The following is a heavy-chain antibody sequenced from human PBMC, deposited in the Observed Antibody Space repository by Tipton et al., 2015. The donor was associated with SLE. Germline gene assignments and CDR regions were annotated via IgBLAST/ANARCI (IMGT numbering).Heavy chain of an antibody. D-gene: IGHD2/OR15-2a*01. CDR3: ARAGFRNWFDP. Sequence: LVKPTQTLSLTCAISGDSVSSNSVAWNWIRQSPSRGLEWLGRTYFRSKWYYEYALSVKSRITIDPDTSRNQFSLQLKSVTPEDTAVYFCARAGFRNWFDPWGQGTLVTVSS. V-gene: IGHV6-1*01. J-gene: IGHJ5*02. CDR1: GDSVSSNSVA. CDR2: TYFRSKWYY.